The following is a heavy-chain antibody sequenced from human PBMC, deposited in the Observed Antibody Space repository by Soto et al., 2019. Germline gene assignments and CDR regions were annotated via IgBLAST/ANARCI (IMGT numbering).Heavy chain of an antibody. Sequence: QVQLVQSGAEVKKPGASVKVSCKASGYTFTSYDINWVRQATGQGLEWMGWMNPNSGNTGYAQKFQGRVTMTRNTSISTAYMELISLRSEDKAVYYCARGYGSSGWYDIDYWGQGTLVTVSS. V-gene: IGHV1-8*01. CDR3: ARGYGSSGWYDIDY. D-gene: IGHD6-19*01. CDR2: MNPNSGNT. CDR1: GYTFTSYD. J-gene: IGHJ4*02.